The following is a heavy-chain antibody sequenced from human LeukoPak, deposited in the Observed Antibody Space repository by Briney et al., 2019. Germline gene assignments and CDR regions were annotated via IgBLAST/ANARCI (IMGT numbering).Heavy chain of an antibody. V-gene: IGHV3-30*02. CDR2: IRYDGSNK. J-gene: IGHJ4*02. D-gene: IGHD3-22*01. Sequence: PGGSLRLSCAASGFTFSSYGMHWVRQAPGKGLEWVAFIRYDGSNKYYADSVKGRFTISRDNSKNTLYLQMNSLRAEDTAVYCCAKDWARFGSSGYYYFDYWGQGTLVTVSS. CDR3: AKDWARFGSSGYYYFDY. CDR1: GFTFSSYG.